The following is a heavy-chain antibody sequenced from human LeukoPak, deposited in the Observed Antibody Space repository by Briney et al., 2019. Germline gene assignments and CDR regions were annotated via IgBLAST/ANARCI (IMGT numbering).Heavy chain of an antibody. D-gene: IGHD2-15*01. V-gene: IGHV3-48*01. Sequence: GGSLRLSCAASGFSFRTYWMTWVRQAPGKGLEWVSYISSSSDTIYYADSVKGRFTISRDNAKNSLYLQMNSLRAEDTAVYYCALRRGGCSGGTCYQYFDYWGQGTLVTVSS. CDR3: ALRRGGCSGGTCYQYFDY. J-gene: IGHJ4*02. CDR2: ISSSSDTI. CDR1: GFSFRTYW.